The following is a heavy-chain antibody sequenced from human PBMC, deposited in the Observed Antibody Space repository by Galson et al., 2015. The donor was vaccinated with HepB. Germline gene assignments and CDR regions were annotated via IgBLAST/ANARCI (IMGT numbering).Heavy chain of an antibody. CDR1: GFSFSTYA. D-gene: IGHD2-2*01. CDR3: AKVEDIVPVQDWYFDL. V-gene: IGHV3-23*01. J-gene: IGHJ2*01. Sequence: SLRLSCAASGFSFSTYAMSWVRQAPGKGLQWVSTISGTGGRTDYANSVKGRFTISRDNRKNTLYLQVNSLRGEDSAVYYCAKVEDIVPVQDWYFDLWGRGTQVTVSS. CDR2: ISGTGGRT.